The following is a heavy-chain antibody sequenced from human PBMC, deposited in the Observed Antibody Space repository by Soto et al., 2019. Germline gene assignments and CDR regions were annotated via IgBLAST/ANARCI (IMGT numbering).Heavy chain of an antibody. D-gene: IGHD4-17*01. Sequence: PSETLSLTCTVSGASVSSGCCYWAWIRQPPGKGLEWIGYIYYSGSTNYNPSLKSRVTISVDMSRNQFSLRLSSVTAADTAVYYCARSSPSYGDYYYGMDVWGQGTTVTVSS. V-gene: IGHV4-61*01. CDR2: IYYSGST. J-gene: IGHJ6*02. CDR3: ARSSPSYGDYYYGMDV. CDR1: GASVSSGCCY.